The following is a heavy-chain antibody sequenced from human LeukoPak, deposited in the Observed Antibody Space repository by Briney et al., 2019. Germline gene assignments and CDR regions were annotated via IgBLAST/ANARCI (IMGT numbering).Heavy chain of an antibody. CDR3: ARESFAARWD. V-gene: IGHV3-7*01. CDR2: IKQDGSEK. D-gene: IGHD6-6*01. CDR1: GFMFSTYW. J-gene: IGHJ4*02. Sequence: GGSLRLSCAASGFMFSTYWMSWVRQAPGKGLEWVANIKQDGSEKYYVDSVKGRFTISKDNAKNSLYLQMNSLRAEDTAVYYCARESFAARWDWGQGTLATVSS.